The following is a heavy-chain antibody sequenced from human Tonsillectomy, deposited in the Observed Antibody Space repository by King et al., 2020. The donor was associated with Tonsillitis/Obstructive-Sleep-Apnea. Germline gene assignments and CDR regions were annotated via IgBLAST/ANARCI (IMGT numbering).Heavy chain of an antibody. CDR1: GFTFSSYS. Sequence: VQLVESGGGVVQPGRSLRLSCAASGFTFSSYSMHWVRQAPGKGLEWVAVISYDGSKKYYGDSVKGRITISRDNSKDTLYLQMNSLRTEDTAVYYCVRDAPFAGTSWGGERDLGHWGQGTLVTVSS. V-gene: IGHV3-30*04. D-gene: IGHD2-2*01. J-gene: IGHJ4*02. CDR2: ISYDGSKK. CDR3: VRDAPFAGTSWGGERDLGH.